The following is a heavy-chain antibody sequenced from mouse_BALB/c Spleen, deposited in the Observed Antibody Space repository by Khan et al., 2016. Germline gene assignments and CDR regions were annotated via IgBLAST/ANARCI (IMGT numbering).Heavy chain of an antibody. J-gene: IGHJ4*01. CDR2: IYPSDRYT. D-gene: IGHD2-14*01. Sequence: QVQLKESGAELVRPGASVKLSCKASGYTFTSYWINWVRQRPGQGLEWIGNIYPSDRYTNYNQKFKDKATLTVDKSSSTAYMQLSSPTSEDSAVYSGTRDGVRRRSYAMDYWGQGTSVTVSS. CDR3: TRDGVRRRSYAMDY. V-gene: IGHV1-69*02. CDR1: GYTFTSYW.